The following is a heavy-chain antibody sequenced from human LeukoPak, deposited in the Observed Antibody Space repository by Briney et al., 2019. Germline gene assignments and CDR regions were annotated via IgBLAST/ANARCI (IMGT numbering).Heavy chain of an antibody. V-gene: IGHV3-66*01. J-gene: IGHJ4*02. CDR3: AKAVKYSTVTTCDS. D-gene: IGHD4-17*01. CDR2: IYSGGST. CDR1: GFTVSSNY. Sequence: PGGSLRLSCAASGFTVSSNYMSWVRQAPGKGLEWVSVIYSGGSTYYADSVKGRFTISRDNSKNTVYLQMNSLRAEDTAVYYCAKAVKYSTVTTCDSWGQGTLVTVSS.